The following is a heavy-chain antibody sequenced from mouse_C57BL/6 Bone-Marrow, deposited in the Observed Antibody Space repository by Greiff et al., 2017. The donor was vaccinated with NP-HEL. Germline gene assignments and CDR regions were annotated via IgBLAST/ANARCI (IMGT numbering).Heavy chain of an antibody. CDR1: GYTFTSYW. CDR2: IHPSDSDT. D-gene: IGHD1-1*01. Sequence: QVQLQQPGAELVKPGASVKVSCKASGYTFTSYWMHWVKQRPGQGLEWIGRIHPSDSDTNYNQKFKGKATLTVDKSSSTAYMQLISLTSEDSAVYYGASRSSTVVYFDYWGQGTTLTVSS. CDR3: ASRSSTVVYFDY. J-gene: IGHJ2*01. V-gene: IGHV1-74*01.